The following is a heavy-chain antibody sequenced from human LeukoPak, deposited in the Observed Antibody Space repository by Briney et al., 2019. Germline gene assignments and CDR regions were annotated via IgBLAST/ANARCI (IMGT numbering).Heavy chain of an antibody. J-gene: IGHJ4*01. D-gene: IGHD6-19*01. Sequence: GGSLRLSCAASGFTFSNPAMSWVRQAPGKGLEWVSTLSGSGITTYYADSVKGRFTISGDNSKNTLYLQMNSLRAEDTAVYYCAKGIYSSGWSYFDYWGHGTLVTVSS. CDR1: GFTFSNPA. V-gene: IGHV3-23*01. CDR3: AKGIYSSGWSYFDY. CDR2: LSGSGITT.